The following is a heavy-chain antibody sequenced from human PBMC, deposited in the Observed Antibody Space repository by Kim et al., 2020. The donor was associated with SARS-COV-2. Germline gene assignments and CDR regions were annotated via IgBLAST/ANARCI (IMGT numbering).Heavy chain of an antibody. CDR3: AKNGGSWFDP. V-gene: IGHV3-23*01. D-gene: IGHD3-16*01. J-gene: IGHJ5*02. Sequence: ADPGKGRFTHSRDNSQNPLYLQMNSLRAEETAVYYCAKNGGSWFDPWGQGTLVTVSS.